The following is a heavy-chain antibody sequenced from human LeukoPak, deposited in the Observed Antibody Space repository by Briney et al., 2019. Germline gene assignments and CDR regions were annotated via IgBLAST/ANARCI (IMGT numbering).Heavy chain of an antibody. Sequence: GGSLRLSCAASGFTVSNNYMSWVRQAPGKGLEWVSVIYSGGSTYYADSVKGRFTISRDNSKNAVYLQMNSLRAEDTAVYYCARGLKYSSGWFCFDYWGQGTLVTVSS. CDR3: ARGLKYSSGWFCFDY. CDR1: GFTVSNNY. V-gene: IGHV3-53*01. D-gene: IGHD6-19*01. CDR2: IYSGGST. J-gene: IGHJ4*02.